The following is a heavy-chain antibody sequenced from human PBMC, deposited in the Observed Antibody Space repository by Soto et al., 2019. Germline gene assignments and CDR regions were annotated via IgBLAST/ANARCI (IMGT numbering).Heavy chain of an antibody. D-gene: IGHD3-10*02. CDR3: VRDRDLYRDMFHADL. CDR2: ITIRTGNV. V-gene: IGHV3-48*02. Sequence: PGGSLRLSCEASGFTISECSMNWVRQAPGKGLEWLAYITIRTGNVLYADSVRGRFTISADNAENSVILQMNSLRDEDSAVYFCVRDRDLYRDMFHADLRGQGTPVTVSS. CDR1: GFTISECS. J-gene: IGHJ4*01.